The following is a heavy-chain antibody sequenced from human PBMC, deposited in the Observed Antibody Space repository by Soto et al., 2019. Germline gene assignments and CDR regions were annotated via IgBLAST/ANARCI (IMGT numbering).Heavy chain of an antibody. J-gene: IGHJ6*02. V-gene: IGHV5-51*03. CDR1: GYGFANYW. CDR3: ARNRLRQYYYGMDV. Sequence: PEESLKISCQGSGYGFANYWIAWVRQVPGKGLEWVGVIYPGDSDTRYSPSFRGQVTISADKSISHVYLQWSSLKASDTAMYYCARNRLRQYYYGMDVWGQGTTVIVS. D-gene: IGHD3-10*01. CDR2: IYPGDSDT.